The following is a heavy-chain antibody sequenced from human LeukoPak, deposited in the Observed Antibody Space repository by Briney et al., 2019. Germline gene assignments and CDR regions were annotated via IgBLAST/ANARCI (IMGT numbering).Heavy chain of an antibody. V-gene: IGHV1-2*02. Sequence: ASVKVSCKASGYTFTGYYMHWVRQAPGQGLEWMGWINPNSGGTNYAQRFQGRVTITRDTSISTAYMELSRLRSDDTAVYYCARVHDVLTGYNNGGQGTLVTVSS. CDR3: ARVHDVLTGYNN. CDR2: INPNSGGT. D-gene: IGHD3-9*01. J-gene: IGHJ4*02. CDR1: GYTFTGYY.